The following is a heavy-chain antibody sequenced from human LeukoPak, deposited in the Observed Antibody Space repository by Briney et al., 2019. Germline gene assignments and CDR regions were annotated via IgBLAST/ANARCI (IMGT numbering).Heavy chain of an antibody. CDR2: IRSKANSYAT. CDR1: GFTFSGSA. Sequence: PGGSLRLSCAASGFTFSGSAMHWVRQAPGKGLEWVGRIRSKANSYATAYAASVKGRFTISRDDSKNTAYLQMNSLKTEDTAVYYCTRLRGYSYGDDYWGQGTLVTVSS. D-gene: IGHD5-18*01. CDR3: TRLRGYSYGDDY. V-gene: IGHV3-73*01. J-gene: IGHJ4*02.